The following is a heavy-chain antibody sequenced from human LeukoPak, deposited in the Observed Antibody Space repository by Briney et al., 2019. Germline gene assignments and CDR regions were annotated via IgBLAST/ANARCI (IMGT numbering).Heavy chain of an antibody. CDR1: GFTFSSYG. CDR3: AKDRGRYYGSGSYYNELDY. V-gene: IGHV3-30*02. J-gene: IGHJ4*02. D-gene: IGHD3-10*01. Sequence: GGSLRLSCAASGFTFSSYGMHWVRQAPGKGLEWVAFIRYDGTNKYYADSVKGRFTISRDNSKNTLYLQMNSLRAEDTAVYYCAKDRGRYYGSGSYYNELDYWGQGTLATVSS. CDR2: IRYDGTNK.